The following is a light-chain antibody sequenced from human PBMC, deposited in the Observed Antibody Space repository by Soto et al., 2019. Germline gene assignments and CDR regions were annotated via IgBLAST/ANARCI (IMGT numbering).Light chain of an antibody. Sequence: EIVMTQSPATLSVSPGERATLSCRASQSISINLAWYQQKPDQAPRLLISGASTRATGIPARFSGSGSGTEFTLTISSLQSEDFIIYYCQQYNTWPWTFGQGTKVEIK. V-gene: IGKV3-15*01. J-gene: IGKJ1*01. CDR1: QSISIN. CDR2: GAS. CDR3: QQYNTWPWT.